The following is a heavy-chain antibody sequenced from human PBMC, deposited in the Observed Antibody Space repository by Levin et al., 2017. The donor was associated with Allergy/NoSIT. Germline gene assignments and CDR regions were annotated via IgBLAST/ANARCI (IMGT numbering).Heavy chain of an antibody. CDR3: ARMMTTVTTPVFD. CDR2: IYYSGST. J-gene: IGHJ4*02. CDR1: GGSISSSSYY. V-gene: IGHV4-39*01. Sequence: SQTLSLPCTVSGGSISSSSYYWGWIRQPPGKGLEWIGSIYYSGSTYYNPSLKSRVTISVDTSKNQFSLKLSSVTAADTAVYYCARMMTTVTTPVFDWGQGTLVTVSS. D-gene: IGHD4-17*01.